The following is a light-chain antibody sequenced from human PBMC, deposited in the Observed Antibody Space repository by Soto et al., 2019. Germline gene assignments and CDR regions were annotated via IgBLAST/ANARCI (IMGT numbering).Light chain of an antibody. CDR1: QSVNSY. CDR3: QQYGDSPVT. CDR2: DAS. V-gene: IGKV3-20*01. J-gene: IGKJ1*01. Sequence: EIVMTQSPGTLSLSPGXRATLSCRASQSVNSYLAWYQQKPGQAPRLLISDASDRATGIPDRFSGSGSGTDFTLTISRLVPEDFAVYYCQQYGDSPVTLGQGTKV.